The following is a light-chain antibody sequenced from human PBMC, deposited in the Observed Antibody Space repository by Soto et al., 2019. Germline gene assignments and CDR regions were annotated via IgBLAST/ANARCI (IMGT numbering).Light chain of an antibody. CDR1: QSLLHTNGYNY. J-gene: IGKJ4*02. CDR2: LGS. CDR3: MQVIGTPLLT. Sequence: DIVLTHSPLSLPVTPGEPASISCRSSQSLLHTNGYNYLDWFVQKPGQSPQLRIYLGSNRASGVTDRFSGSGSGTDFTLKISRVEAEDVGVYYCMQVIGTPLLTVGGGTRVEIK. V-gene: IGKV2-28*01.